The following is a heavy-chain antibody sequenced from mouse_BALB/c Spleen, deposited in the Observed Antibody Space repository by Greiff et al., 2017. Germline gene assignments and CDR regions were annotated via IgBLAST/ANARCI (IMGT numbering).Heavy chain of an antibody. Sequence: EVKLMESGPGLVKPSQSLSLTCTVTGYSFTSYYVWSLIRQPPGNLLSLRGIISCSGSTNYNPSLKSRISITQDTSKNHFFLQLNSVTAEDTASYYCASYYPNDFDYWGQGTTLTVSS. CDR2: ISCSGST. J-gene: IGHJ2*01. V-gene: IGHV3-2*02. CDR3: ASYYPNDFDY. CDR1: GYSFTSYYV. D-gene: IGHD1-1*01.